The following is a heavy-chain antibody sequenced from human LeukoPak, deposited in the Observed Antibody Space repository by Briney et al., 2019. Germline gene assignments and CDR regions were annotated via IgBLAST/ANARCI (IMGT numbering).Heavy chain of an antibody. J-gene: IGHJ5*02. D-gene: IGHD2-2*02. Sequence: SETLSLTCTVSGGSISSYYWSWIRQPPGKGLEWIGYIYYSGSTNYNPSLKSRDTISVDTSKNQFSLKLSSVTAADTAVYYCARGEDYCSSTSCYKGWFDPWGQGTLVTVSS. CDR3: ARGEDYCSSTSCYKGWFDP. CDR1: GGSISSYY. V-gene: IGHV4-59*01. CDR2: IYYSGST.